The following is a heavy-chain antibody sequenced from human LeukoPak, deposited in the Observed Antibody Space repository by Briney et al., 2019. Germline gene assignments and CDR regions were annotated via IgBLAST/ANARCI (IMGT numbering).Heavy chain of an antibody. CDR1: GGSVSSGSYY. V-gene: IGHV4-61*01. D-gene: IGHD1-1*01. CDR3: ARLTNDYSFDY. J-gene: IGHJ4*02. Sequence: SETLSLTCTVSGGSVSSGSYYWSWIRQPPGKGLEWIGYIYYSGSTNYNPSLKSRVTISVDTSKNQFSLKLSSVTAADTAMYYCARLTNDYSFDYWGQGTLVTVSS. CDR2: IYYSGST.